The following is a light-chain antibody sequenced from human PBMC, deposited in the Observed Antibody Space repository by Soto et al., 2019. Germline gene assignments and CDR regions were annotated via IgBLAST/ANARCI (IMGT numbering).Light chain of an antibody. CDR2: DAS. CDR3: QQRSNWPPEIT. Sequence: EIVLAQSPANLSLSPGERATLSCRASQSVSISLAWYQQKPGQAPRLLIYDASNRATGVPARLSGSGSGTDFTLTVSSLEPEDFALYYCQQRSNWPPEITFGQGTRLEIK. J-gene: IGKJ5*01. V-gene: IGKV3-11*01. CDR1: QSVSIS.